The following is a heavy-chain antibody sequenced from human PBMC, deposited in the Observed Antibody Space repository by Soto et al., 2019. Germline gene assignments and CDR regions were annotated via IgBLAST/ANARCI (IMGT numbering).Heavy chain of an antibody. J-gene: IGHJ4*02. D-gene: IGHD6-6*01. CDR2: INHSGST. Sequence: ETLSLTCAVYGGSFSGYYWSWIRQPPGKGLEWIGEINHSGSTNYNPSLKSRVTISVDTSKNQFSLKLSSVTAADTAVYYCARGPRRAIAARHGFYFDYWGQGTLVTVSS. CDR3: ARGPRRAIAARHGFYFDY. CDR1: GGSFSGYY. V-gene: IGHV4-34*01.